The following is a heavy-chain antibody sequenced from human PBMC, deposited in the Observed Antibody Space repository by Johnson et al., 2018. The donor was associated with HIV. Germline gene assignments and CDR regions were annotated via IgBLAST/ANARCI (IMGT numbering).Heavy chain of an antibody. J-gene: IGHJ3*02. CDR2: IKQDGSEK. D-gene: IGHD3-10*01. CDR3: AREGEGDVFDI. V-gene: IGHV3-7*01. CDR1: GFTVSSNY. Sequence: EMQLVESGGGLVLPGGSLRLSCAASGFTVSSNYMSWVRQAPGKGLEWVANIKQDGSEKYYVDSVKGRFTISRDNAKNSLYLQMNSLRAEDTAVYYCAREGEGDVFDIWGQGTMVTVSS.